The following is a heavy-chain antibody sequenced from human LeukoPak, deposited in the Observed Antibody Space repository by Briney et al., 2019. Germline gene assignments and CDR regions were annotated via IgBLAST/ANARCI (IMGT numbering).Heavy chain of an antibody. J-gene: IGHJ4*02. CDR1: GFIFSSYT. CDR3: GRGTSGGATLDY. V-gene: IGHV3-23*01. Sequence: GSLRLSCAASGFIFSSYTMSWVRQAPGKGLEWVSTVGGSASGTFYADSVKGRFTISRDNSKNILYLQMTSLRAEDTAVYYCGRGTSGGATLDYWGQGTLVTVSS. CDR2: VGGSASGT. D-gene: IGHD2-8*01.